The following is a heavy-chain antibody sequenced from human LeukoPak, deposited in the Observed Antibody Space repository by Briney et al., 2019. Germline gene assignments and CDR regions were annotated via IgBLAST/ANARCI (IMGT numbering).Heavy chain of an antibody. J-gene: IGHJ4*02. D-gene: IGHD2-21*02. V-gene: IGHV1-69*05. CDR1: GGTFSSYA. CDR2: IIPIFGTA. Sequence: ASVKVSCKASGGTFSSYAISWVRQAPGQGLEWMGRIIPIFGTANYAQKFQGRVTITTDESTSTAYMELSSLRSEDTAVYYCARACCGGDCRYGGFYDYWGQGTLVTVSS. CDR3: ARACCGGDCRYGGFYDY.